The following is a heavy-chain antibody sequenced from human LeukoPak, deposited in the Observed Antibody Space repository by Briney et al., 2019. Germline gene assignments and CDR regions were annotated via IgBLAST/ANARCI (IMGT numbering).Heavy chain of an antibody. CDR3: ARVPYCSGGSCYSEAFDI. CDR2: IIPILGIA. D-gene: IGHD2-15*01. V-gene: IGHV1-69*04. J-gene: IGHJ3*02. CDR1: GGTFSSYA. Sequence: GASVKVSCKASGGTFSSYAISWVRQAPGQGLEWMGRIIPILGIANYAQKFQGRVTITADKSTSTAYMELSSLRSEDTAVYYCARVPYCSGGSCYSEAFDIWGQGTMVTVSS.